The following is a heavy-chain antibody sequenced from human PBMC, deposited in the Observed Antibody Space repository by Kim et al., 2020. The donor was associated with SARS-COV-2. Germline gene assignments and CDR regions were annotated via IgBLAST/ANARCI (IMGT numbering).Heavy chain of an antibody. CDR2: IDPSDSYT. CDR3: ARVYYYDSSGYYLYYYYYGMDV. Sequence: GESLKISCKGSGYSFTSYWISWVRQMPGKGLEWMGRIDPSDSYTNYSPSFQGHVTISADKSISTAYLQWSSLKASDTAMYYCARVYYYDSSGYYLYYYYYGMDVWGQGTTVTVSS. D-gene: IGHD3-22*01. V-gene: IGHV5-10-1*01. J-gene: IGHJ6*02. CDR1: GYSFTSYW.